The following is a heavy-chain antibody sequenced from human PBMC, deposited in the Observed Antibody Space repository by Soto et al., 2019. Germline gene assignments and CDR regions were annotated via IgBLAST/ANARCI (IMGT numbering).Heavy chain of an antibody. D-gene: IGHD3-10*01. V-gene: IGHV3-30*18. CDR3: VKDVSPGGADV. Sequence: GGSLRLSCAASGFTFGSYGMHWVRQAPGKGLEWVAVISYDGSNKYYADSVKGRFTISRDNSKNTLYLQMNSLSADDTALYYCVKDVSPGGADVWGQGTTVTVSS. CDR1: GFTFGSYG. CDR2: ISYDGSNK. J-gene: IGHJ6*02.